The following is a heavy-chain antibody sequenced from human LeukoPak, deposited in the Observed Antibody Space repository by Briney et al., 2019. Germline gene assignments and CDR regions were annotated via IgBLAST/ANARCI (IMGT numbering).Heavy chain of an antibody. V-gene: IGHV3-23*01. CDR1: GFTFSSYA. CDR3: AKDRITMIVVEPDAFDI. CDR2: ISGSGGST. D-gene: IGHD3-22*01. Sequence: GGSLRLSCAASGFTFSSYAMSWVRQAPGKGLEWVSAISGSGGSTYYADSVKGRFTISRDNSKNTLYLQMNSLKAEDTAVYYCAKDRITMIVVEPDAFDIWGQGTMVTVSS. J-gene: IGHJ3*02.